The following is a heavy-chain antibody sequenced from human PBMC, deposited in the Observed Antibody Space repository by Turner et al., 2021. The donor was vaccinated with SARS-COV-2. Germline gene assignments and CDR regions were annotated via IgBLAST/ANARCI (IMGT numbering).Heavy chain of an antibody. J-gene: IGHJ4*02. D-gene: IGHD3-10*01. Sequence: QVELVESGRGGVQPGRSRRISCAGSGFTISSYVMHWVRQAPGKGLEWVAVISYDGSNKYYADSVKGRFTISRDNSKNTLYLQMNSLRAEDTAVYYCARDSGDFDYWGQGTLVTVSS. V-gene: IGHV3-30-3*01. CDR1: GFTISSYV. CDR3: ARDSGDFDY. CDR2: ISYDGSNK.